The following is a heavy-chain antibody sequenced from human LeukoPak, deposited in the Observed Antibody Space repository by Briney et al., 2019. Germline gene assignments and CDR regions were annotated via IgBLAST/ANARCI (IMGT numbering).Heavy chain of an antibody. V-gene: IGHV6-1*01. CDR3: ARATERYFDY. D-gene: IGHD1-26*01. CDR1: GDSVSTNSAA. CDR2: TYYRSKWYN. J-gene: IGHJ4*02. Sequence: SQTLSLTCAISGDSVSTNSAAWNCIRQSPSRGLEWLGRTYYRSKWYNDYAVSVKSRLTINADTSKNHFSLQLSSVTPEDTAVYYCARATERYFDYWGPGSLVTVSS.